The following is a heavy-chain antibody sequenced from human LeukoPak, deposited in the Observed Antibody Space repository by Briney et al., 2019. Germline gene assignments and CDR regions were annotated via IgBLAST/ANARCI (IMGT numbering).Heavy chain of an antibody. D-gene: IGHD1-26*01. CDR3: ARAIKWELGSDY. J-gene: IGHJ4*02. CDR2: MNPNSGNT. Sequence: GASVKVSCKASGYTFTSYDINWVRQATGQGLEWMGWMNPNSGNTGYAQKFQGRVTMTRNTSISTAYMELSSLRSEDTAVYYCARAIKWELGSDYWGQGTLVTVSS. V-gene: IGHV1-8*01. CDR1: GYTFTSYD.